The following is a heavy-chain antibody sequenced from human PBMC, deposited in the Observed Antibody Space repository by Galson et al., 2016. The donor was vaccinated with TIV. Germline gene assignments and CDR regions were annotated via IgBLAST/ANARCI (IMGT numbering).Heavy chain of an antibody. J-gene: IGHJ1*01. CDR2: VYDSGNT. CDR1: GDSITSSY. V-gene: IGHV4-59*01. D-gene: IGHD1-26*01. Sequence: SETLSLTCTVSGDSITSSYCSWIRQFPGKGLEWIGYVYDSGNTNYNPSLKSRVTISVDTSNNQFSLKLSSVTAADTAVYYCAKTFSNGYYPDWGQGTLVTVSS. CDR3: AKTFSNGYYPD.